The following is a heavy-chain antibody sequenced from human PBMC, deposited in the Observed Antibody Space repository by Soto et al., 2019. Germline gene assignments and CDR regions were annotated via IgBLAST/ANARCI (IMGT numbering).Heavy chain of an antibody. V-gene: IGHV5-10-1*01. CDR3: AKQGGYYDYGMDA. D-gene: IGHD3-16*01. J-gene: IGHJ6*02. Sequence: PGESLKISCQGSGYNFGAYWIGWVRQMPGKGLEWMGRIVPGDSNTIYSPSFQGHVTISVDKSSSTSYLQWGSLKASDTAIYYCAKQGGYYDYGMDAWGQGTLVTVSS. CDR1: GYNFGAYW. CDR2: IVPGDSNT.